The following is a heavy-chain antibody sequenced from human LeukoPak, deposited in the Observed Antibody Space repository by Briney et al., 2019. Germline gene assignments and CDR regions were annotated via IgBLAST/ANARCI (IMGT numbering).Heavy chain of an antibody. CDR3: GYYDRSGYYYYFDY. J-gene: IGHJ4*02. CDR2: IKEDGSET. CDR1: GFTFSSYW. V-gene: IGHV3-7*01. Sequence: GGSLRLSCAASGFTFSSYWMSWVRQAPGKGLEWVANIKEDGSETYYVDSVKGRFTISRDNAKNSLYLQMYSLRAEDTAVYYCGYYDRSGYYYYFDYWGQGNLVTVSS. D-gene: IGHD3-22*01.